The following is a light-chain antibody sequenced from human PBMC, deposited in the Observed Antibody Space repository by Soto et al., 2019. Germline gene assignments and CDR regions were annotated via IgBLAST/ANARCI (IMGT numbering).Light chain of an antibody. V-gene: IGKV3-20*01. CDR1: QSVSNNY. Sequence: DIVYTPPPRPLFLSAGERAPLSYRASQSVSNNYLAWYQQKPGQAPRLLIYGASNRATGIPDRFSGSGSGTDFTLTISRLEPEDFAVYYCQQYGSSVTFGQGTRLDI. CDR2: GAS. J-gene: IGKJ5*01. CDR3: QQYGSSVT.